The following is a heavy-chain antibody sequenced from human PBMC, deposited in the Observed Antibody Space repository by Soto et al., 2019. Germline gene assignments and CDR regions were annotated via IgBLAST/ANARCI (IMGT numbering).Heavy chain of an antibody. J-gene: IGHJ6*02. CDR2: ISSSGSTI. D-gene: IGHD2-8*01. CDR1: GFTFSSYE. Sequence: EVQLVESGGGLVQPGGSLRLSCAASGFTFSSYEMNWVRQAPGKGLEWVSYISSSGSTIYYADSVKGRFTISRDNAKNSLYLQMNSLRAAETVVYYCARASIVLVLYAPYYNGMEVWGQGTTVTVSS. CDR3: ARASIVLVLYAPYYNGMEV. V-gene: IGHV3-48*03.